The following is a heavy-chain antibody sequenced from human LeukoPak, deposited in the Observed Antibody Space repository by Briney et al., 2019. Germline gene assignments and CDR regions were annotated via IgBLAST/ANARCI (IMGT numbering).Heavy chain of an antibody. CDR1: GGSIKSFY. CDR3: ARGRYDNLTGHLARLDV. J-gene: IGHJ6*02. D-gene: IGHD3-9*01. Sequence: SETLSLTCTVSGGSIKSFYWSWIRQPAGKGLEWVGRVFSRGTTNYNPSLKSPVTVSLDTSKNQFSLKLSSVTAADTAVYYCARGRYDNLTGHLARLDVWGQGTTVIVSS. CDR2: VFSRGTT. V-gene: IGHV4-4*07.